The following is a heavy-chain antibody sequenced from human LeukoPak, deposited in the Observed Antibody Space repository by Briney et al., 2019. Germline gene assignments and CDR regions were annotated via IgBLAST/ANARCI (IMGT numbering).Heavy chain of an antibody. V-gene: IGHV1-2*02. CDR1: GYTFTGYY. D-gene: IGHD4-17*01. J-gene: IGHJ5*02. CDR2: VNPNSGGT. Sequence: ASVKVSCKASGYTFTGYYMRWVRQAPGQGLEWMGWVNPNSGGTNYAQKFQGRVTMTRDTSISTAYMELSRLRSDDTAVYYCARDLGYGDYMGWFDPWGQGTLVTVSS. CDR3: ARDLGYGDYMGWFDP.